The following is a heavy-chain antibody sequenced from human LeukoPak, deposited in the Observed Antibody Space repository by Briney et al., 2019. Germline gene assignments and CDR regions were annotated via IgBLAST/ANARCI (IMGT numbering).Heavy chain of an antibody. CDR3: ASIAARPPPVHDY. Sequence: GASVKVSCKASGYTSTGYYMHWVRQAPGQGLEWMGRINPNSGGTNYAQKSQGRVTMTRDTSISTAYMELSRLRSDDTAVYSCASIAARPPPVHDYWGQGTLVTVSS. CDR1: GYTSTGYY. J-gene: IGHJ4*02. D-gene: IGHD6-6*01. V-gene: IGHV1-2*06. CDR2: INPNSGGT.